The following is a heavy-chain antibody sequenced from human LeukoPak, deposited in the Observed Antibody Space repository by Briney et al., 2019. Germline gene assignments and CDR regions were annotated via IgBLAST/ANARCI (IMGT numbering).Heavy chain of an antibody. CDR2: IIPIFGTA. CDR1: GGTFSSYA. Sequence: SVKVSCKASGGTFSSYAISWVRQAPGQGLEWMGGIIPIFGTANYAQKFQGRVTITADESTSTAYMELSSLRSEDTAVYYCARDMGGGGYFDYWGQGTLVTVSS. V-gene: IGHV1-69*13. CDR3: ARDMGGGGYFDY. D-gene: IGHD3-16*01. J-gene: IGHJ4*02.